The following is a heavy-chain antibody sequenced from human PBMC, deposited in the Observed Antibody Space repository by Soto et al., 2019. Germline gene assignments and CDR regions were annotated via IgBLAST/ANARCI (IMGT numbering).Heavy chain of an antibody. J-gene: IGHJ5*02. CDR1: GFTFSSYG. V-gene: IGHV3-33*01. D-gene: IGHD3-10*01. CDR3: TIDPLLWFGDLTGP. CDR2: IWYDGSNK. Sequence: GGSLRLSCAASGFTFSSYGMHWVRQAPGKGLEWVAVIWYDGSNKYYADSVKGRFTISRDNSKNTLYLQMNSLKTEDTAVYYCTIDPLLWFGDLTGPWGQGT.